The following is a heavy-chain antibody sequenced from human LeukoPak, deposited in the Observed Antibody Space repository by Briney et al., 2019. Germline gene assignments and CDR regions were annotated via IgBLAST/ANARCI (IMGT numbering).Heavy chain of an antibody. J-gene: IGHJ4*02. CDR1: GGSISSYY. V-gene: IGHV4-4*09. CDR3: AKLNAVADIYYFDY. D-gene: IGHD6-19*01. CDR2: IYTRGST. Sequence: SETLPLTCTVSGGSISSYYWSWIRQPPGKGLEWIGYIYTRGSTNYNPSLKSRVTISVDTSKNQFSLKLSSVTAADTAVFSCAKLNAVADIYYFDYWGQGTLVTVSS.